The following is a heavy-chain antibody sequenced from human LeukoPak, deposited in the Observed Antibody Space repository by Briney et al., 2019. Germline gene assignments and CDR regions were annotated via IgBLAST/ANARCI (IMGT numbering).Heavy chain of an antibody. CDR1: GGSISSYY. J-gene: IGHJ4*02. CDR2: IYYSGST. V-gene: IGHV4-59*01. Sequence: SETLSLTCTVSGGSISSYYWSWIRQPPGKGLEWIGYIYYSGSTNYNPSLKSRVTISVDTSKNQSSLKLSSVTASDTAVYFCARGGEYRPFDYWGQGTLVTVSS. CDR3: ARGGEYRPFDY. D-gene: IGHD4-17*01.